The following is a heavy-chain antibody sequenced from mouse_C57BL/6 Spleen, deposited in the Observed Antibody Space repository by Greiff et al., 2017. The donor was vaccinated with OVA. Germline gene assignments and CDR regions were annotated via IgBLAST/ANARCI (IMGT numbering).Heavy chain of an antibody. CDR2: IYPGSGST. CDR1: GYTFTSYW. V-gene: IGHV1-55*01. D-gene: IGHD1-1*01. CDR3: ARAPLYYGSTLDV. Sequence: VQLQQPGAELVKPGASVKMSCKASGYTFTSYWITWVKQRPGQGLEWIGDIYPGSGSTNYNEKFKSKATLTVDTSSSTAYMQLSSLTSEDSAVYYCARAPLYYGSTLDVWGTGTTVTVSS. J-gene: IGHJ1*03.